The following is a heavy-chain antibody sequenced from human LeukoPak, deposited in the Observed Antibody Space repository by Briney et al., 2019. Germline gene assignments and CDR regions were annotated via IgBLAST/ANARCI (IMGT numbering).Heavy chain of an antibody. Sequence: SQTLSLTCAVSGGSISSGGYSWSWIRQPPGKGLEWIGYIYHSGSTYYNPSLKSRVTISEDRSKNQFSLKLSSVTAADTAVYYCAREKWPQSWFDPWGQGTLVTVSS. CDR1: GGSISSGGYS. CDR3: AREKWPQSWFDP. D-gene: IGHD2-8*01. J-gene: IGHJ5*02. V-gene: IGHV4-30-2*01. CDR2: IYHSGST.